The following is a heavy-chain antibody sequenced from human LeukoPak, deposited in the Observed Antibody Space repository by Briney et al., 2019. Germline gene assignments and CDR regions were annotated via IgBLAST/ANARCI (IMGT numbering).Heavy chain of an antibody. CDR3: ARVFTRRYDILTGLLDFDY. V-gene: IGHV1-2*02. CDR1: GYTFTGYY. J-gene: IGHJ4*02. D-gene: IGHD3-9*01. Sequence: ASVKVSCKASGYTFTGYYMHWVRQAPGQGLEWMGWINPNSGGTNYAQKFQGRVTMTRDTSISTAYMELSRLRSDDTAVYYCARVFTRRYDILTGLLDFDYWGQGTLVTVSS. CDR2: INPNSGGT.